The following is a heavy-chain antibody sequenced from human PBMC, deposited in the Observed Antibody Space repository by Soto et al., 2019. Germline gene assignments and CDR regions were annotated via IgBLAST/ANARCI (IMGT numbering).Heavy chain of an antibody. CDR3: ARERYYDSTVDY. V-gene: IGHV1-46*01. D-gene: IGHD3-22*01. J-gene: IGHJ4*02. Sequence: ASVRVSCKASGYTFTSYYMHWVRQAPGQGLEWMGIINLSGGSTSYAQKFQGRVTMTRDTSTSTDYMELSSLRSEDTAVYYCARERYYDSTVDYWGQGTLVTVSS. CDR1: GYTFTSYY. CDR2: INLSGGST.